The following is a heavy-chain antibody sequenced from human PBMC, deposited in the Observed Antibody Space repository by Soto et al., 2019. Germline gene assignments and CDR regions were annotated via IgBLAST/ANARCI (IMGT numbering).Heavy chain of an antibody. D-gene: IGHD1-1*01. CDR3: ARGRPVAAGTIPHLDN. J-gene: IGHJ4*02. Sequence: QVQLVESGGGVVQPGRSLRLSCTASGFSFSSYGMHWVRQAPGKGLEWVAITWSDESRKYYADSVKGRFTISRDNSKNTVFLQMVSLRAEDAALYYCARGRPVAAGTIPHLDNWGQGTLVTVSS. CDR1: GFSFSSYG. CDR2: TWSDESRK. V-gene: IGHV3-33*01.